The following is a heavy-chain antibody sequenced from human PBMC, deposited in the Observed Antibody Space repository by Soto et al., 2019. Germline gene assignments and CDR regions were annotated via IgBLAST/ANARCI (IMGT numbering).Heavy chain of an antibody. V-gene: IGHV3-30*14. CDR2: ISYDGST. J-gene: IGHJ4*02. CDR1: GFTFSSYA. Sequence: PGGSLRLSCAASGFTFSSYAMHWVRQAPGKGLEWVAVISYDGSTHYSDSVKDRFTISRDTSKNTVYLQIDSLRAEDTAVYYCARERVTMIVGFYYFDFWGQGTLVTVSS. D-gene: IGHD3-22*01. CDR3: ARERVTMIVGFYYFDF.